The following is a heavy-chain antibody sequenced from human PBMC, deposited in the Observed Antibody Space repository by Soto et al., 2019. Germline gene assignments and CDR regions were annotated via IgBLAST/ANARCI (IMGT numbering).Heavy chain of an antibody. Sequence: SETLSLTCSISGGSISNNCWNWIRQPPGKGLEWIGYIYNSGNTNYNPSLKSRVTISVDTFKNQFSLKLKSVTAADTAVYFCARDPGYCTNDVCPIFDFWGQGLLVTVSS. V-gene: IGHV4-59*01. J-gene: IGHJ4*02. D-gene: IGHD2-8*01. CDR3: ARDPGYCTNDVCPIFDF. CDR1: GGSISNNC. CDR2: IYNSGNT.